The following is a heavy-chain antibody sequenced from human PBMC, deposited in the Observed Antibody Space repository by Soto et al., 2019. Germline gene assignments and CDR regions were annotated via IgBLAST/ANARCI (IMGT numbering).Heavy chain of an antibody. J-gene: IGHJ6*02. CDR1: GFTFSSYA. D-gene: IGHD4-4*01. CDR3: AKPTVTSYYYYYDMDV. V-gene: IGHV3-23*01. CDR2: LSGSGSST. Sequence: PVGSLRLSCAASGFTFSSYAMNWVRQAPGMGLEWVSALSGSGSSTYYADSVQGRFTISRDNSKNTLYLQMNGLRAEDTAVYYCAKPTVTSYYYYYDMDVWGQGTTVTVSS.